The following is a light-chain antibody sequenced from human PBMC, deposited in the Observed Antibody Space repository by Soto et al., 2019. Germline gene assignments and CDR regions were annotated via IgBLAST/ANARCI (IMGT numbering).Light chain of an antibody. CDR2: DAS. V-gene: IGKV3-11*01. CDR3: QQRSNWPPDVT. J-gene: IGKJ3*01. CDR1: QSVSSS. Sequence: EIVLTQSPDTLSLSPGERATLSCRASQSVSSSLAWYQQIPGQAPRLLIYDASNRATGIPARFSGSGSGTDFTLTISSLEPQDFAFYYCQQRSNWPPDVTFGPGTKVDIK.